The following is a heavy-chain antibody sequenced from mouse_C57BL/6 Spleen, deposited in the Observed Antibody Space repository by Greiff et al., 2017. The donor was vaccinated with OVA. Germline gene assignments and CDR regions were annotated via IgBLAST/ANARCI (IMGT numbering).Heavy chain of an antibody. D-gene: IGHD2-10*01. CDR3: APYYGNSFAY. CDR1: GYSFTGYY. Sequence: EVQLQQSGPELVKPGASVKISCKASGYSFTGYYMNWVKQSPEKSLEWIGEINPSTGGTTYNQKFKAKATLTVDKSSSTAYMQLKSLTSEDSAVYYCAPYYGNSFAYWGQGTLVTVSA. V-gene: IGHV1-42*01. CDR2: INPSTGGT. J-gene: IGHJ3*01.